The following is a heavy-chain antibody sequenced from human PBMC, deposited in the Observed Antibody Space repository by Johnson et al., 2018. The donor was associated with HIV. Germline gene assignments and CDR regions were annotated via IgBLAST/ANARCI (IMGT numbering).Heavy chain of an antibody. D-gene: IGHD3-22*01. CDR1: GYTFSSYA. CDR3: ASPGVVVVITRLGHDAFDI. Sequence: EQLVVSGGGVVQPGRSLRLSCAASGYTFSSYAMHWVRQAPGKGLEWVANIHQDGSEKYYVDSVKGRFTISSDNAKNSLYLQMNSLRAEDTAVYYCASPGVVVVITRLGHDAFDIWGQGTMVTVSS. J-gene: IGHJ3*02. V-gene: IGHV3-7*01. CDR2: IHQDGSEK.